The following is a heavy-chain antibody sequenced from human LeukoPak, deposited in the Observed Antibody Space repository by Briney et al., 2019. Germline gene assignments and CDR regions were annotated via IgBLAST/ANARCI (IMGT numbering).Heavy chain of an antibody. J-gene: IGHJ4*02. CDR3: ARGHYYDSSGYSY. Sequence: KFQGRVTITRDTSASTAYMELSSLRSEDTAVCYCARGHYYDSSGYSYWGQGTLVTVSS. D-gene: IGHD3-22*01. V-gene: IGHV1-3*01.